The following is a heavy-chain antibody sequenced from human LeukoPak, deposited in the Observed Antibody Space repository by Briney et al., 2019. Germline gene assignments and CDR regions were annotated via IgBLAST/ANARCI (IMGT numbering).Heavy chain of an antibody. CDR2: IYYSGST. CDR1: GGSISSYY. Sequence: SETLSLTCTVAGGSISSYYWSWIRQPPGKGLEWIGYIYYSGSTNYNPSLKSRVTISVDTSKNQFSLKLSSVTAADTAVYYCARRDCGGDCYSTGFDYWGQGTLVTVSS. J-gene: IGHJ4*02. CDR3: ARRDCGGDCYSTGFDY. V-gene: IGHV4-59*08. D-gene: IGHD2-21*02.